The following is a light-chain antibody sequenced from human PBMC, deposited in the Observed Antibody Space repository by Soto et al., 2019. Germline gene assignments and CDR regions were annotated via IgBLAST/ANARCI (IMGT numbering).Light chain of an antibody. V-gene: IGKV3-15*01. J-gene: IGKJ5*01. Sequence: EIVMTQSPATLSVSPGERATLSCRASQSVSSNLAWYQQKPGQAPRLLIYGASTRATGIPARFSGSGSGTEFTLTISSLQFEDFAVYYCQQYNNWPLPFGQGTRLEIK. CDR1: QSVSSN. CDR3: QQYNNWPLP. CDR2: GAS.